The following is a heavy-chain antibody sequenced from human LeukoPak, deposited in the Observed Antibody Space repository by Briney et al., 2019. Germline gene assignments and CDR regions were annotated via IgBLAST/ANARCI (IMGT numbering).Heavy chain of an antibody. D-gene: IGHD3-22*01. J-gene: IGHJ5*02. CDR3: AREGTYYYDSSGMGYNWFDP. Sequence: GGSLRLSCAASGFTFSSYSMNWVRQAPGKGLEWVSSISSSSSYIYYADSVKGRFTISRDNANNSLYLQMNSLRAEDTAVYYCAREGTYYYDSSGMGYNWFDPWGQGTLVTVSS. V-gene: IGHV3-21*01. CDR2: ISSSSSYI. CDR1: GFTFSSYS.